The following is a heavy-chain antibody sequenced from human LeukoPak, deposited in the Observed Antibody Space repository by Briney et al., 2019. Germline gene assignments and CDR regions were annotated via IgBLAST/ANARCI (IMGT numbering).Heavy chain of an antibody. V-gene: IGHV3-7*04. J-gene: IGHJ6*02. CDR1: GFTFSSHW. CDR2: IKQDGSEK. D-gene: IGHD3-10*01. Sequence: GGSLRLSCAASGFTFSSHWMSWVRQAPGKGLEWVANIKQDGSEKYYVDSVEGRFTISRDNAKNSLSLEMNSLRAEDTAVYYCARAYGSGGYYYYGMDVWGQGTTVTVSS. CDR3: ARAYGSGGYYYYGMDV.